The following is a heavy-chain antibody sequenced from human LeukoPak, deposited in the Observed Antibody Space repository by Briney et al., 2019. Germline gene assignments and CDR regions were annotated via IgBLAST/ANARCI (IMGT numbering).Heavy chain of an antibody. J-gene: IGHJ5*02. Sequence: ASVKVSFKASGYTFTGYYMHWVRQAPGQGLEWMGWINPNSGGTNYAQKFQGRGTMTRDTAISTAYMELSRLRSDDTAVYYCARLGIVVVPAAMRHNWFDPWGQGNLVTVSS. D-gene: IGHD2-2*03. V-gene: IGHV1-2*02. CDR3: ARLGIVVVPAAMRHNWFDP. CDR2: INPNSGGT. CDR1: GYTFTGYY.